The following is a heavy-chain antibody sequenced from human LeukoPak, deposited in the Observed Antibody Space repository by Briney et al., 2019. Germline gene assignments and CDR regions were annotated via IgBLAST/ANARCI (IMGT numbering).Heavy chain of an antibody. Sequence: GGSLRLSCEGSGFSLSAYNMNWVRQAPGKGLESVSYISSSSATIFYADSVKGRFTISRDNAKNSLYLQMNSLRPEDTAVHFCARRLYCTSSSCHTGPDAFDIWGQGTMVTVSS. CDR3: ARRLYCTSSSCHTGPDAFDI. V-gene: IGHV3-48*01. J-gene: IGHJ3*02. CDR1: GFSLSAYN. CDR2: ISSSSATI. D-gene: IGHD2-2*02.